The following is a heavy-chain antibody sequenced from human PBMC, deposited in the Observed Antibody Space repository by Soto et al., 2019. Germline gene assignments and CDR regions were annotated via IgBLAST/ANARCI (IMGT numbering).Heavy chain of an antibody. V-gene: IGHV1-18*04. D-gene: IGHD4-17*01. CDR1: GYTFTNYG. CDR2: ISTDNGNT. CDR3: ARDDKVNTRKLDY. Sequence: ASVKVSCKASGYTFTNYGVSWVRQAPGQGLEWMGWISTDNGNTYYAQKFQGRVTMTTDTSTNTAYMDLRSLRSDDTAVYYCARDDKVNTRKLDYWGQGTLVTVSS. J-gene: IGHJ4*02.